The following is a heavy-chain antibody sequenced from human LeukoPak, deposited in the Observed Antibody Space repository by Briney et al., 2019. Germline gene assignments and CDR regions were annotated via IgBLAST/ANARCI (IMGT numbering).Heavy chain of an antibody. J-gene: IGHJ4*02. D-gene: IGHD3-9*01. CDR3: ARVLRYFDPPHY. CDR2: INPNSGGT. Sequence: ASVKVSCKASGYTFTGYYMHWARQAPGQGLEWMGWINPNSGGTNYAQKFQGRVTMTRDTSISTAYMELSRLRSDDTAVYYCARVLRYFDPPHYWGQGTLVTVSS. CDR1: GYTFTGYY. V-gene: IGHV1-2*02.